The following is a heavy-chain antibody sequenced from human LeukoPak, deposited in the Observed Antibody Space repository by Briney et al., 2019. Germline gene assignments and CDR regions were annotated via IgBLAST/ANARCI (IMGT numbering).Heavy chain of an antibody. CDR1: GGSISSSSYY. D-gene: IGHD3-3*01. J-gene: IGHJ5*02. CDR2: IYYSGST. Sequence: SETLSLTCTVSGGSISSSSYYWGWIRQPPGKGLEWIGSIYYSGSTYYNPSLKSRVTISVDTSKNQFSLKLSSVTAADTAVYYCARKLLSYDFWSGYYSWFDPWGQGTLVTVSS. V-gene: IGHV4-39*01. CDR3: ARKLLSYDFWSGYYSWFDP.